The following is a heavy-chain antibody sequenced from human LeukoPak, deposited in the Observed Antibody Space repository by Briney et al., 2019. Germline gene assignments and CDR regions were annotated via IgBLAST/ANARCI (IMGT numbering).Heavy chain of an antibody. D-gene: IGHD6-19*01. J-gene: IGHJ5*02. CDR2: ISGSGGST. CDR3: AKDRYSSGWFNWFDP. V-gene: IGHV3-23*01. Sequence: PGGSLRLSCAASGFTFSSYAMSWVPQAPGKGLEWVSAISGSGGSTYYADSVKGRFTISRDNSKNTLYLQMNSLRAEDTAVYYCAKDRYSSGWFNWFDPWGQGTLVTVSS. CDR1: GFTFSSYA.